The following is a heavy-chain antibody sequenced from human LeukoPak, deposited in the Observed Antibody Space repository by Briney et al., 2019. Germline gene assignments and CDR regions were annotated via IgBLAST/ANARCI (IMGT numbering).Heavy chain of an antibody. CDR1: GGSISSYY. CDR3: ARHERDASLDHALDI. Sequence: SETLSLTCTVSGGSISSYYWSWIRQPPGKGLEWIGYIYYSGSASYNPSFKSRVTILVDTSKNQFSLKLSSVTAADTAVYYCARHERDASLDHALDIWGQGTMVTVSS. CDR2: IYYSGSA. J-gene: IGHJ3*02. V-gene: IGHV4-59*08. D-gene: IGHD5-24*01.